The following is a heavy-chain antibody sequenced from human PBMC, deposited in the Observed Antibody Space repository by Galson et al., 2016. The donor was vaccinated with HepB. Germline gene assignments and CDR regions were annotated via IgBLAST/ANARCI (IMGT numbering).Heavy chain of an antibody. CDR1: GYTFTSYF. Sequence: SGYTFTSYFMHWVRRAPGQGLEWMGIINPSGGVTTHAQKFQDRVTITRDRSMSTAYMELSSLRSEDSAIYYCARSEYSSSFDYWGQGTLVTVSS. D-gene: IGHD6-6*01. V-gene: IGHV1-46*01. J-gene: IGHJ4*02. CDR3: ARSEYSSSFDY. CDR2: INPSGGVT.